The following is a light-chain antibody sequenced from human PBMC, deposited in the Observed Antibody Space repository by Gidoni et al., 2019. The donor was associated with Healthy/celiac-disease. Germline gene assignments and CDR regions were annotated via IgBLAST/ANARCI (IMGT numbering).Light chain of an antibody. V-gene: IGKV1-39*01. CDR3: QQSYSTLSWT. CDR2: AAS. CDR1: QSISSY. J-gene: IGKJ1*01. Sequence: DIQMTQSPSSLSASVGDRVTITCRASQSISSYLNWYQQKPGKAPKLLIYAASSLQSGVPSRFSGSGSVTDFTLTISSLHPEDFATYYCQQSYSTLSWTFXQXTKVEIK.